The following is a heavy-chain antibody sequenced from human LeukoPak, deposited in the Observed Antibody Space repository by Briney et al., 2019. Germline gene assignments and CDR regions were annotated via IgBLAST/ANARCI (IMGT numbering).Heavy chain of an antibody. CDR2: VSTSNGAT. D-gene: IGHD5-18*01. Sequence: ASVKVSFKTSGYNFNRYTITWVRQAPGQGLEWMGWVSTSNGATNYAEKFQGRVTMTTEAVTKTAYMELRRLTSGDTAMYFCARVSDTSMVTPGFDSWGQGTLVTVS. CDR1: GYNFNRYT. J-gene: IGHJ4*02. V-gene: IGHV1-18*01. CDR3: ARVSDTSMVTPGFDS.